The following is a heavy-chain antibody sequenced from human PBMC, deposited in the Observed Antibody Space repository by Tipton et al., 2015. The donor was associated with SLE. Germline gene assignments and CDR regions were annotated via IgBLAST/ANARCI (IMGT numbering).Heavy chain of an antibody. V-gene: IGHV3-9*01. D-gene: IGHD1/OR15-1a*01. CDR3: AKEPHSNWNIRDDAFDI. CDR2: ISWNSGSI. Sequence: RSLRLSCAASGFTFDDYAMHWVRQAPGKGLEWVSGISWNSGSIGYADSVKGRFTISRDNAKNSLYLQMNSLRAEDTALYYCAKEPHSNWNIRDDAFDIWGQGTMVTVSS. CDR1: GFTFDDYA. J-gene: IGHJ3*02.